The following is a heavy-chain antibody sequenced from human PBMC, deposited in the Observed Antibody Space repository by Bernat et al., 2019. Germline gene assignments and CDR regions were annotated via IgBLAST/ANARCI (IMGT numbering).Heavy chain of an antibody. CDR1: GGSFSGYY. Sequence: QVQLQQWGAGLLKPSETLSLTCAVYGGSFSGYYWSWIRQPPGKGLEWIGESNHSGSTNYNPSLKSRVTISVDTSKNQFSLKLSSVTSADTAVYYCARVGLRYCSSTSQGCGIDCWGQGTLVTVSS. D-gene: IGHD2-2*01. J-gene: IGHJ4*02. CDR3: ARVGLRYCSSTSQGCGIDC. V-gene: IGHV4-34*01. CDR2: SNHSGST.